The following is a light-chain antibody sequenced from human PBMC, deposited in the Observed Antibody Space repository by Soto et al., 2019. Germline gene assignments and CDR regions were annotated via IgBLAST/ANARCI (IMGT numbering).Light chain of an antibody. CDR3: SSYTSSSTPCV. CDR1: SSDVGGYNY. Sequence: LTQPASVSGSPGQSITISCTGTSSDVGGYNYVSWYQQHPGKAPKLMIYEVSNRPSGVSNRFSGSKSGNTASLTISGLQAEDEADYYCSSYTSSSTPCVFGTGTKVTVL. J-gene: IGLJ1*01. V-gene: IGLV2-14*01. CDR2: EVS.